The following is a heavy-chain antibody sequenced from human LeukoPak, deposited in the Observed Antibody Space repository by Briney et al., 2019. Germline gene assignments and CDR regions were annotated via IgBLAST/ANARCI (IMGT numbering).Heavy chain of an antibody. D-gene: IGHD3-22*01. CDR1: GFTFSSYW. Sequence: PGGSLRLSCAASGFTFSSYWMSWVRQAPGKGLEWVANIKQDGSEKYYVDSVKGRFTISRDNAKNSLYLQMNSLRAEDTAVYYCARALYYYDSSGQEFDYWGQGTLVTVSS. CDR2: IKQDGSEK. V-gene: IGHV3-7*04. J-gene: IGHJ4*02. CDR3: ARALYYYDSSGQEFDY.